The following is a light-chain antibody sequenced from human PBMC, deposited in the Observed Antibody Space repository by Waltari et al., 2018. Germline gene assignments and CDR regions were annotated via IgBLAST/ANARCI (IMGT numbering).Light chain of an antibody. Sequence: DIVMTQSQLSLPVTPVEPASISSMFVQSHLHSNGYNYLEWYLQKPGQSPQSLIYLGSNRASGVPDRFSGSGSGTDFTLEISRVGAEDVGVYYCMQALQTPLTFGGGTKVEIK. CDR2: LGS. CDR3: MQALQTPLT. V-gene: IGKV2-28*01. J-gene: IGKJ4*01. CDR1: QSHLHSNGYNY.